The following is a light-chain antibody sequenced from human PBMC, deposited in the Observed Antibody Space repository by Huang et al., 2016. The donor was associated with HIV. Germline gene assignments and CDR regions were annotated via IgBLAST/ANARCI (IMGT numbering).Light chain of an antibody. V-gene: IGKV1-39*01. CDR3: QQSYSTPRT. J-gene: IGKJ1*01. CDR1: RGINNY. CDR2: ATS. Sequence: DIQMTQSPSSLSASLGDRVTITCRASRGINNYLNWYQQKPGTAPMLLIYATSSLQSGFPSRFSGSGSGTDFTLTISSLQLDDFATYYCQQSYSTPRTFGQGTKVEIK.